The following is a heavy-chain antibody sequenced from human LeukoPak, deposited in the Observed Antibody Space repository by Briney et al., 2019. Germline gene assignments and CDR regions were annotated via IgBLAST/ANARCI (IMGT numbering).Heavy chain of an antibody. D-gene: IGHD4-17*01. V-gene: IGHV1-2*02. Sequence: GASVKVSCKASGYTFTGYYMHWVRQAPGQGLEWMGWINPNSGGTIYAQKFQGRVTMTRDTSISTAYMELSRLRSDDTAIYYCARDRGDGAYGDYGFDYWGQGTLVTVSS. J-gene: IGHJ4*02. CDR1: GYTFTGYY. CDR2: INPNSGGT. CDR3: ARDRGDGAYGDYGFDY.